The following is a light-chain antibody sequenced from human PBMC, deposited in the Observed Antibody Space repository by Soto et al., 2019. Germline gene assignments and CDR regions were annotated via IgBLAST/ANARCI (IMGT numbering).Light chain of an antibody. CDR3: QQSYSTPPT. J-gene: IGKJ5*01. CDR2: AAS. V-gene: IGKV1-39*01. Sequence: DVQRTKSTPSLSAAVGDKVTITRRASQTISRALNWYQQKPGKAPKLLIYAASILQSGVPSRFSGSGSWTDFILTISSLQPEEFATYYCQQSYSTPPTLGQGTRVEIK. CDR1: QTISRA.